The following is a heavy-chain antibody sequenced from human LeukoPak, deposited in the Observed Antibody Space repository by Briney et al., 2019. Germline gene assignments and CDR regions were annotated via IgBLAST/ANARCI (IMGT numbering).Heavy chain of an antibody. CDR1: EYTFTSYD. J-gene: IGHJ3*02. CDR3: ARRTLTIRTFDI. CDR2: MNPNSGNT. D-gene: IGHD3-3*01. Sequence: ASVKVSCKTSEYTFTSYDINWVRQATGQGPEWMGWMNPNSGNTGYAQKFQGRVTITRNTSISTAYMELSSLRSEDTAVYYCARRTLTIRTFDIWGQGTMVTVSS. V-gene: IGHV1-8*01.